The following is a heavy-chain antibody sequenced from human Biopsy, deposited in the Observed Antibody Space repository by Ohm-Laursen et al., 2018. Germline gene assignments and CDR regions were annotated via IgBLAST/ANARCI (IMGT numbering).Heavy chain of an antibody. CDR2: IIPIFGTA. V-gene: IGHV1-69*01. CDR1: GGTFSNYG. D-gene: IGHD1-26*01. J-gene: IGHJ4*02. Sequence: SSVKVSCKAPGGTFSNYGVNWVRQAPGQGLELMGGIIPIFGTANYAQKFQGRVTITADESTSTACMELSSLRSDDTAVYYCARDALGGGSYRFFYWGQGSLVTVSS. CDR3: ARDALGGGSYRFFY.